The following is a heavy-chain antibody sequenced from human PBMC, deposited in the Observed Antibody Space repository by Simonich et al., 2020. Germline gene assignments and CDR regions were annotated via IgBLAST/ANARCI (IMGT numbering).Heavy chain of an antibody. D-gene: IGHD2-15*01. J-gene: IGHJ4*02. CDR2: ISAYNGNT. Sequence: QVQLVQSGAEVKKPGASVKVSCKASGYTFTSYGISWVRQAPGQGLEWMGRISAYNGNTNYAKKLQGRVTMTTHTSTSTAYMELRSLRSDDTAVYYCARASRGTWWYYYFDYWGQGTLVTVSS. CDR1: GYTFTSYG. CDR3: ARASRGTWWYYYFDY. V-gene: IGHV1-18*01.